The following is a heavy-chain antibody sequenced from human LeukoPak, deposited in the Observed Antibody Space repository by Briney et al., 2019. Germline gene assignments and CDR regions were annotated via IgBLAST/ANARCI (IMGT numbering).Heavy chain of an antibody. CDR3: AKEEQVGAFDY. J-gene: IGHJ4*02. D-gene: IGHD1-26*01. Sequence: GRSLRLSCAASGFTFSSYGMHWVRQAPGKGLEWVAVISYDGSNKYYADSVKGRFTISRDNSKNTLYLQMNSLRAEDTAVYYCAKEEQVGAFDYWGQGTLVTVSS. CDR2: ISYDGSNK. V-gene: IGHV3-30*18. CDR1: GFTFSSYG.